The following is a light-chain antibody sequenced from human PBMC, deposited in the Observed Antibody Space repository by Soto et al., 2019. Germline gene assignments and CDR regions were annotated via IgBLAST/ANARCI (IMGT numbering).Light chain of an antibody. CDR2: GAS. CDR1: QDIRNN. CDR3: LHHNSYPLT. Sequence: DIQMTQSPSSLSASVGDRVTITCRASQDIRNNLGWYQQKPGKAPKRLIYGASSWKTGVPSRVSSSGSGTEFTLTISSLQPGDFATYYCLHHNSYPLTFGGGTKVDLK. V-gene: IGKV1-17*01. J-gene: IGKJ4*01.